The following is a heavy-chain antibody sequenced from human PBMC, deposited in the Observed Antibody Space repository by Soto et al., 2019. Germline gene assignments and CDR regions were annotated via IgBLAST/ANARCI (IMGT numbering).Heavy chain of an antibody. CDR3: ARDQQAAYLDY. CDR1: GFTFSSYA. CDR2: ISYDGSNK. D-gene: IGHD6-25*01. V-gene: IGHV3-30-3*01. Sequence: GGSLRLSCAASGFTFSSYAMHWVRQAPGKGLEWVAVISYDGSNKYYADSVKGRFTISRDNSKNTLYLQMNSLRAEDTAVYYCARDQQAAYLDYWGQGTLVTVSS. J-gene: IGHJ4*02.